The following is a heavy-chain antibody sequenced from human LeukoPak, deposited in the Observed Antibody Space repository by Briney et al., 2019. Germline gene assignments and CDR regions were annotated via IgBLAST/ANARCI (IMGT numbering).Heavy chain of an antibody. D-gene: IGHD6-19*01. V-gene: IGHV3-53*01. CDR3: ARVRGSGWSECDY. CDR1: GFTVSSNY. Sequence: GGSLRLSCAASGFTVSSNYMSWVRQAPGKGLEWVSIIYSGGSTYYADSVKGRFTISRDNSRNTLYLQMNSLRAEDTAVYYCARVRGSGWSECDYWGQGTLVTVSS. J-gene: IGHJ4*02. CDR2: IYSGGST.